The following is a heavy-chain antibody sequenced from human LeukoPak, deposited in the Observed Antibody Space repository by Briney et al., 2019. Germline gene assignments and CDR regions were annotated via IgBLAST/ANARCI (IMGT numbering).Heavy chain of an antibody. Sequence: GESLKISCKGSGYSFTSYWIGWVRQMPGKGLGWMGIIYPGDSDTRYSPSSQGQVTISAHKSISTAYLQWSSLKASDTAMYYCARLGKRWLQLRVGSVFDYWGQGTLVTVSS. CDR1: GYSFTSYW. CDR2: IYPGDSDT. D-gene: IGHD5-24*01. CDR3: ARLGKRWLQLRVGSVFDY. V-gene: IGHV5-51*01. J-gene: IGHJ4*02.